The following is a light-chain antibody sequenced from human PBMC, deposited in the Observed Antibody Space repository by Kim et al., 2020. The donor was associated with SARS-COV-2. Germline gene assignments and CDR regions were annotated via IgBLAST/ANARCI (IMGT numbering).Light chain of an antibody. Sequence: AIQLTQSPSSLSASVGDRVTITCRASQGISSALAWYQQKPGKAPKLLIYDASSLESGVPSRFSGSGSGTDFTLTISSLQPEDFATYYCQQFNSYPPLLTFGGGTKVDIK. J-gene: IGKJ4*01. V-gene: IGKV1-13*02. CDR2: DAS. CDR3: QQFNSYPPLLT. CDR1: QGISSA.